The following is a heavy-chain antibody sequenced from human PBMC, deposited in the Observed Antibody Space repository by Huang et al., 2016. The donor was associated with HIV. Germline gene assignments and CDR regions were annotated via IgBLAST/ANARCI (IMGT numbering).Heavy chain of an antibody. D-gene: IGHD6-19*01. CDR3: AYQQWLVGGLNH. J-gene: IGHJ5*02. Sequence: EVALVESGGGLVKPGGSLRLSCAASGFAFSSYGMNWVRQAPGKGLEWVAFIGRSSSNIDYADAVKGRGTISRDNAKSSIYLQLDSLRAEDTAVYYCAYQQWLVGGLNHWGQGTLVVVSS. CDR2: IGRSSSNI. V-gene: IGHV3-21*02. CDR1: GFAFSSYG.